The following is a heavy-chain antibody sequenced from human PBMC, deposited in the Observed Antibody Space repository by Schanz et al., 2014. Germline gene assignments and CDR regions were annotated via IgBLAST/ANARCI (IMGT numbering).Heavy chain of an antibody. CDR1: GYTLSKLS. J-gene: IGHJ6*02. D-gene: IGHD3-10*01. V-gene: IGHV1-24*01. Sequence: QVPLVQSGAEVKKPGSSVKVSCKVSGYTLSKLSIHWVRQAPGKGLEWMGGLDLEDGEIVYAVQLKGRVTLNEDTSADTAYMELSSLRSQDTAVYYCATAEDASGSYGLPACGVWGQGTTVIVSS. CDR3: ATAEDASGSYGLPACGV. CDR2: LDLEDGEI.